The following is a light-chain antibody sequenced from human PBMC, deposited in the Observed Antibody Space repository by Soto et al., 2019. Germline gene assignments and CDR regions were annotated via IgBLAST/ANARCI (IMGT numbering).Light chain of an antibody. CDR1: QSISSW. J-gene: IGKJ2*01. V-gene: IGKV1-5*03. Sequence: DIQMTQSPSTLSASVGDRVTITCRASQSISSWLAWYQQKPGKAPKLLIYKASSLESGVPSRFSGSGSGTEFTLTISSLPPDDFATYYCQQYNSLYPFGQGTKLEIK. CDR3: QQYNSLYP. CDR2: KAS.